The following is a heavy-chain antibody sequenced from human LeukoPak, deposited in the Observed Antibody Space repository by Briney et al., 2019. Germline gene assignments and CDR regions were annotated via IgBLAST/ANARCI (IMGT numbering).Heavy chain of an antibody. J-gene: IGHJ4*02. D-gene: IGHD6-13*01. V-gene: IGHV4-4*02. CDR3: ARDLGSSWFEPLDY. Sequence: SETLSLTCAVSGGSISSSAWWGWVRQPPGKGLEWIGEVYHSGSTNYNSFLKSRVTISVDKSKNQFSLKLTSATAADTAVSYCARDLGSSWFEPLDYWGQGILVIVSS. CDR2: VYHSGST. CDR1: GGSISSSAW.